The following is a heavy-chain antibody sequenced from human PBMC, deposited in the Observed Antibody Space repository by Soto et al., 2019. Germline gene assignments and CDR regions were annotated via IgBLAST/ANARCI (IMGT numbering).Heavy chain of an antibody. CDR1: GFTFSSYA. CDR3: ARDLDYYGSGSYHSAFDI. D-gene: IGHD3-10*01. Sequence: QVQLVESGGGVVQPGRSLRLSCAASGFTFSSYAMHWVRQAPGKGLEWVAVISYDGSNKYYADSVQGRFTISRDNSKNTLYLQMNSLRAEDTAVYYCARDLDYYGSGSYHSAFDIWGQGTMVTVSS. J-gene: IGHJ3*02. V-gene: IGHV3-30-3*01. CDR2: ISYDGSNK.